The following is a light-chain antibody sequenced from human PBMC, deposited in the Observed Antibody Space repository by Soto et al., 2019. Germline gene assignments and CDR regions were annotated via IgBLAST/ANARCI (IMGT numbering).Light chain of an antibody. CDR1: SSNIGSDF. CDR2: EDN. J-gene: IGLJ2*01. Sequence: QAVVTQPPSVSAAPGQKVTISCSGSSSNIGSDFVSWYQQLPGTAPKLLIYEDNKRPSGIPDRFSGSKSGTSATLGITGLQTGDEDDYYCGAWDTSLSGGVFGGGTKLTVL. CDR3: GAWDTSLSGGV. V-gene: IGLV1-51*02.